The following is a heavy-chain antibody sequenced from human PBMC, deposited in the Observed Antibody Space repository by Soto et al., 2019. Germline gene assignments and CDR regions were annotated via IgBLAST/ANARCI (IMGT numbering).Heavy chain of an antibody. Sequence: SETLSLTCTVSGGSISSYYWSCIRQPPGKGLEWIGYIYYSGSTNYNPSLKSRVTISVDTSKNQFSLKLSSVTAADTAVYYCARDSGDGELSLEYSGQGTMVTVSS. CDR3: ARDSGDGELSLEY. CDR2: IYYSGST. D-gene: IGHD3-16*02. J-gene: IGHJ4*02. CDR1: GGSISSYY. V-gene: IGHV4-59*01.